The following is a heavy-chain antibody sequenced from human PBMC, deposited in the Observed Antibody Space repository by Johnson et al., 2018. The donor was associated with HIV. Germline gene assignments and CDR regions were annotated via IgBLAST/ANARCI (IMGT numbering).Heavy chain of an antibody. CDR1: GFTFSTYA. V-gene: IGHV3-30*04. J-gene: IGHJ3*02. CDR2: ISSDESNK. D-gene: IGHD2/OR15-2a*01. CDR3: AKNSAAFDI. Sequence: QEQLVESGGGVVQPGRSLRLSCAASGFTFSTYAMHWVRQAPGKGLEWVAVISSDESNKYYADSMKGRFTISRDNSKNTLYLQMNSLRAEDTAVYYCAKNSAAFDIWGQGTMVTVSS.